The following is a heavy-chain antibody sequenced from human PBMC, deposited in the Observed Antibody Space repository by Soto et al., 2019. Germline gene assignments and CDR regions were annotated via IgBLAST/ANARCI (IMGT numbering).Heavy chain of an antibody. V-gene: IGHV5-51*01. CDR2: IYPGDSDT. D-gene: IGHD3-16*02. CDR3: ARSYYDYVWGSYRDY. Sequence: GESLKISCKGSGYSFTSYWIGWVRQMPGKGLEWMGIIYPGDSDTRYRPSFQGQVTISADKSINTAYLQWNSLKASDTAMYFCARSYYDYVWGSYRDYWGQGTLVTVSS. J-gene: IGHJ4*02. CDR1: GYSFTSYW.